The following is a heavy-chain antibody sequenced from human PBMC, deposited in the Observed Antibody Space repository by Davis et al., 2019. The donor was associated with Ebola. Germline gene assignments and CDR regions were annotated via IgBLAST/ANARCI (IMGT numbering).Heavy chain of an antibody. D-gene: IGHD4-17*01. CDR2: INPNTGGT. CDR1: GYTFTGYY. Sequence: ASVKVSCKASGYTFTGYYMHWVRQAPGQGLEWMGWINPNTGGTDYAQDFQGWVTMTRDTSSSTAYMELNRLRSDDSAMYYCARVGDLFDYWGQGTLVTVSS. CDR3: ARVGDLFDY. J-gene: IGHJ4*02. V-gene: IGHV1-2*04.